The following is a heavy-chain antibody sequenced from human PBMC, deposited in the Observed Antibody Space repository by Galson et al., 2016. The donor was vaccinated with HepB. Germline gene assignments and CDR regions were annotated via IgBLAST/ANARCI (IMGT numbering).Heavy chain of an antibody. Sequence: PALVTPPQTLTLTCTLSEFSLSTSGMRVSWIRQPPGKALEWLARIHWVDDKFYSTSLKTRLTISKDTSKNQVVLTMTNMDPVDTATYYCARHRFYSYGLDEWGQGTLVTVSS. CDR3: ARHRFYSYGLDE. D-gene: IGHD5-18*01. CDR2: IHWVDDK. J-gene: IGHJ4*02. CDR1: EFSLSTSGMR. V-gene: IGHV2-70*04.